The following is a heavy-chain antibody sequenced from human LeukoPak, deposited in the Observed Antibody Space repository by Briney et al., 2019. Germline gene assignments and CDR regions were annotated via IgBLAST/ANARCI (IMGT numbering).Heavy chain of an antibody. J-gene: IGHJ3*02. V-gene: IGHV4-4*02. CDR2: IYHSGST. CDR3: ARGTPLVDSSGWYVLRAPFDI. Sequence: PSETLSLTCAVSGGSISSSNWWSWVRQPPGKGLEWIGEIYHSGSTNYNPSLKSRVTISVDKSKNQFSLKLSSVTAADTAVYYCARGTPLVDSSGWYVLRAPFDIWGQGTMVTVSS. D-gene: IGHD6-19*01. CDR1: GGSISSSNW.